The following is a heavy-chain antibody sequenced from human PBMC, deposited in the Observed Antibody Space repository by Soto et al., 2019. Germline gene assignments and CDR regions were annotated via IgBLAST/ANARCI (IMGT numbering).Heavy chain of an antibody. CDR1: GGTFSSYA. D-gene: IGHD2-21*02. V-gene: IGHV1-69*01. J-gene: IGHJ6*02. CDR3: ARAYEVVTAARGYYYYGMDV. CDR2: IIPIFGTA. Sequence: QVQLVQSGAEVKKPGSSVKVSCKASGGTFSSYAISWVRQAPGQGLEWMGGIIPIFGTANYAQKFQGRVTITADESTSTDYMELSSMRSEDTAVYYCARAYEVVTAARGYYYYGMDVWGQGTTVTVSS.